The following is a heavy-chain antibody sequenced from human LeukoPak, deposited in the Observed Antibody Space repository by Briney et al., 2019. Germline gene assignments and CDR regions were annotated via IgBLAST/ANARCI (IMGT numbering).Heavy chain of an antibody. D-gene: IGHD3-9*01. CDR3: AREYDIISHVGYGMDV. CDR2: IWYDGSNT. Sequence: PGGSLRLSCAASGFTFSSYWMSWVRQAPGKGLEWVAVIWYDGSNTYYADSVKGRFTISRDNSKNTLYLQMNSLRAEDTAVYYCAREYDIISHVGYGMDVWGQGTTVTVSS. CDR1: GFTFSSYW. J-gene: IGHJ6*02. V-gene: IGHV3-33*08.